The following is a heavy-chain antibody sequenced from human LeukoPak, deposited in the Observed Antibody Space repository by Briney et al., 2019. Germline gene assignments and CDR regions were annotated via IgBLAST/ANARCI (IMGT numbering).Heavy chain of an antibody. V-gene: IGHV5-51*01. CDR3: ARVAKYYYGSGSYRPHYFDY. Sequence: GESLKISCKGSGYSFTSYWIGWVRQMPGEGLQWIVIIYPDDSDTGYSPSFQGQVTISADKSISTAYLQWSSLKASDTAMYYCARVAKYYYGSGSYRPHYFDYWGQGTLVTVSS. D-gene: IGHD3-10*01. CDR1: GYSFTSYW. J-gene: IGHJ4*02. CDR2: IYPDDSDT.